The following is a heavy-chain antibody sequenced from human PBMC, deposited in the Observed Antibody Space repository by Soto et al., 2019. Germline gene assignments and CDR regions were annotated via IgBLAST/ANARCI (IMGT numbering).Heavy chain of an antibody. CDR1: GFTFSSYS. D-gene: IGHD4-17*01. CDR3: ARDTSGDYVELDY. Sequence: VGSLRLSCAASGFTFSSYSMNWVRQAPGKGLEWVSSISSSSSYIYYADSVKGRFTISRDNAKNSLYLQMNSLRAEDTAVYYCARDTSGDYVELDYWGQGTLVTVSS. V-gene: IGHV3-21*01. CDR2: ISSSSSYI. J-gene: IGHJ4*02.